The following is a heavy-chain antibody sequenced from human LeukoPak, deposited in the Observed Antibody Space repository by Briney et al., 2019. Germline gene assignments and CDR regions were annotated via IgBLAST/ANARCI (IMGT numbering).Heavy chain of an antibody. CDR3: ATEAPRSYYFDY. CDR2: VYATGGVA. J-gene: IGHJ4*02. CDR1: GHTFTNYH. Sequence: ASVKVSCKASGHTFTNYHIHWVRQAPGLGVEWMGAVYATGGVAINTQTFPVRVTMTRDTSTGTVYMELSSLRFEDTAIYYCATEAPRSYYFDYWGQGIQVTVSS. V-gene: IGHV1-46*01.